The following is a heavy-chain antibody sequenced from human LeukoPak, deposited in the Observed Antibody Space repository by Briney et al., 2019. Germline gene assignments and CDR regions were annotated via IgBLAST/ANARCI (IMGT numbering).Heavy chain of an antibody. Sequence: GGSLRLSCAASGFTFSSYAMSWVRQAPGKGLERVANIKQDGGQIYYLDSVKGRFTVSRDNAKNSLYLQMNSLRAEDTAVYYCARLGARQMLEYWGQGTLVTVSS. J-gene: IGHJ4*02. CDR1: GFTFSSYA. CDR2: IKQDGGQI. CDR3: ARLGARQMLEY. V-gene: IGHV3-7*01. D-gene: IGHD4-17*01.